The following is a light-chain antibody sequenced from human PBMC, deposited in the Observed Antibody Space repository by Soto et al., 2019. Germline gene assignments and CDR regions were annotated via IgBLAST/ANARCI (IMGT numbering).Light chain of an antibody. CDR2: DAS. CDR3: QQRSDWPWT. V-gene: IGKV3-11*01. Sequence: EIRLSQSPATLSLKPGERATLSCRASQSVSSYLAWYQQKPGQAPRLLIYDASNRATGIPARFSGSGSGTDFTLTISSLEPEDFAVYYCQQRSDWPWTFGQGTKV. J-gene: IGKJ1*01. CDR1: QSVSSY.